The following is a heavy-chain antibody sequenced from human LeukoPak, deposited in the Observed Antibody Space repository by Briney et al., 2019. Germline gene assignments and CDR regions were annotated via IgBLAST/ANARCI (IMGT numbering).Heavy chain of an antibody. CDR3: AKYVVRGVILQEFDY. CDR2: ISGSGGST. Sequence: RPGGSLRLSCAASGFTFSSYVMSWVRQAPGKGLEWVSAISGSGGSTYYADSVKGRFTISRDNSKNTLYLQMNSLRAEDTAVYYCAKYVVRGVILQEFDYWGQGTLVTVSS. D-gene: IGHD3-10*01. V-gene: IGHV3-23*01. J-gene: IGHJ4*02. CDR1: GFTFSSYV.